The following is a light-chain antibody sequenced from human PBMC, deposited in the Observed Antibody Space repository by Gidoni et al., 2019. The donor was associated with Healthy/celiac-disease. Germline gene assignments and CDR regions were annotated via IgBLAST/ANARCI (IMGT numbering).Light chain of an antibody. J-gene: IGKJ3*01. CDR1: QGISSY. V-gene: IGKV1-9*01. CDR2: AAS. Sequence: DIQLTQSPSLLSASVGDRVTITGRASQGISSYLAWYQQKPGKDPKLLIYAASTLQSGVPSRFSGSGSGTEFTLSIISMQPEDFATYYFQQLNSYLTFGPGTKVDIK. CDR3: QQLNSYLT.